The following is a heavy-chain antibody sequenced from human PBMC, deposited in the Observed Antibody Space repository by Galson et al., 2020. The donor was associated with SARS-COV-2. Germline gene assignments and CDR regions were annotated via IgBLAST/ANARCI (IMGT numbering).Heavy chain of an antibody. J-gene: IGHJ4*02. CDR3: ARVGLLRYFDWLLPQPAFDY. D-gene: IGHD3-9*01. Sequence: SETLSLPCTVSGYSISSGYYWGWIRQPPGKGLEWIGSIYHSGSTYYNPSLKSRVTISVDTSKNQFSLKLSSVTAADTAVYYCARVGLLRYFDWLLPQPAFDYWGQGTLVTVSA. V-gene: IGHV4-38-2*02. CDR2: IYHSGST. CDR1: GYSISSGYY.